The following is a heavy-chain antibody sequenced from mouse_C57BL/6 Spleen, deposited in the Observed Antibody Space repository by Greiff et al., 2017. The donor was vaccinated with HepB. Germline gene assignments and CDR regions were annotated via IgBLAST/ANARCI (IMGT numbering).Heavy chain of an antibody. CDR3: TRDRGDGMDY. J-gene: IGHJ4*01. Sequence: QVQLQQSGAELVRPGASVTLSCKASGYTFTDYEMHWVKQTPVHGLEWIGAIDPETGGTAYNQKFKGKAILTADKSSSTAYMELRSLTSEDSAVYYCTRDRGDGMDYWGQGTSVTVSS. CDR2: IDPETGGT. CDR1: GYTFTDYE. D-gene: IGHD2-3*01. V-gene: IGHV1-15*01.